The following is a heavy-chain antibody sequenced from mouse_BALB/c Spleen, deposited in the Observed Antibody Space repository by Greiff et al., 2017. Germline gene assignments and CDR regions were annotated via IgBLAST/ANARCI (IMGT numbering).Heavy chain of an antibody. D-gene: IGHD2-14*01. J-gene: IGHJ1*01. V-gene: IGHV5-6-5*01. CDR1: GFTFSSYA. CDR3: ARGQDYYRYWYFDV. CDR2: ISSGGST. Sequence: EVKVVESGGGLVKPGGSLKLSCAASGFTFSSYAMSWVRQTPEKRLEWVASISSGGSTYYPDSVKGRFTISRDNARNILYLQMSSLRSEDTAMYYCARGQDYYRYWYFDVWGAGTTVTVSS.